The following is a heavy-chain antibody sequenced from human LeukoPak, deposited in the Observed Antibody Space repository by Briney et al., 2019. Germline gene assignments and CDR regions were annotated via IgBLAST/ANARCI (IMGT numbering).Heavy chain of an antibody. D-gene: IGHD3-16*01. V-gene: IGHV4-4*07. J-gene: IGHJ4*02. CDR3: ARDDYDYVWGSYGIFDY. CDR1: GGSISSYY. Sequence: PSETLSLTCTVSGGSISSYYWSWIRQPAGKGLEWIGRIYTSGSTNYNPSLKSRVTMSVDTSKNQFSLKLSSVTAADTAVYYCARDDYDYVWGSYGIFDYWGQGTLVTVSS. CDR2: IYTSGST.